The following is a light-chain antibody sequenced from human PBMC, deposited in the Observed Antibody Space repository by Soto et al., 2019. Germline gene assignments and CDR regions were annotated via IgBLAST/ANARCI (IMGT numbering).Light chain of an antibody. V-gene: IGKV3-15*01. J-gene: IGKJ1*01. CDR2: GAT. CDR1: QSVTAN. Sequence: ETVMTQSPATLSVSAGERATLSCRASQSVTANLAWYQHKPGQPPRLLIFGATTRASGIPVRFSGSVSGTEFTLTISSLQSEDFAVYSCQQYSNWPWTFGQGTKVEIK. CDR3: QQYSNWPWT.